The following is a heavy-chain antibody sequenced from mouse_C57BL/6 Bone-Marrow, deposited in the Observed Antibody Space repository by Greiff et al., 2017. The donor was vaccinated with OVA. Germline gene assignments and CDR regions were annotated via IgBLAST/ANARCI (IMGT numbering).Heavy chain of an antibody. CDR1: GYTFTSYW. D-gene: IGHD1-1*01. V-gene: IGHV1-64*01. Sequence: QVQLQQPGAELVKPGASVKLSCKASGYTFTSYWMHWVKQRPGQGLEWIGMIHPNSGSTNYNEKFKSKATLTVDKSSSTAYMQLSSLTSEDSAVYYCARYLSIYYYGSSYFYYYAMDYWGQGTSVTVSS. CDR2: IHPNSGST. CDR3: ARYLSIYYYGSSYFYYYAMDY. J-gene: IGHJ4*01.